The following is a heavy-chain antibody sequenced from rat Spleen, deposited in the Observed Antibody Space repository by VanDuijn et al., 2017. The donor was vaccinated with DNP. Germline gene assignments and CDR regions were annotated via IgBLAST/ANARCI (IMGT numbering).Heavy chain of an antibody. Sequence: EVQLVESGGGLVQPGRSMKLSCAVSGFTFSSFPMAWVRQAPTRGLEWVATIFISGTTAYYRDSVKDRFTVSRDNTKSTLYLQMNSLRSEDTATYYCTRDTGDYYSDLFDYWGQGVMVTVSS. CDR1: GFTFSSFP. D-gene: IGHD1-6*01. V-gene: IGHV5-46*01. CDR2: IFISGTTA. CDR3: TRDTGDYYSDLFDY. J-gene: IGHJ2*01.